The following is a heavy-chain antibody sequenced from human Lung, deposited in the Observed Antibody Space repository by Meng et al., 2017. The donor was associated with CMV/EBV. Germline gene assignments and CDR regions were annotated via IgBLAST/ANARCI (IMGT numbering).Heavy chain of an antibody. D-gene: IGHD2-8*01. Sequence: GEXXKISCAASGFNFSDYSMNWVRQAPGKGLEWVSSITYSSSYKKYADSVKGRFTISRDNAKNSLFLQMSSLRAEDTAVYYCARRWGASVGVYYYYGMDVXGQGXTVTVSS. CDR3: ARRWGASVGVYYYYGMDV. J-gene: IGHJ6*02. V-gene: IGHV3-21*06. CDR2: ITYSSSYK. CDR1: GFNFSDYS.